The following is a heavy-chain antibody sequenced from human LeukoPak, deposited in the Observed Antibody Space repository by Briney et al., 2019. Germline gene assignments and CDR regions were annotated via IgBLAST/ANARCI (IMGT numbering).Heavy chain of an antibody. J-gene: IGHJ6*03. D-gene: IGHD3-10*01. CDR3: ARETDYGSGTYYYMDV. V-gene: IGHV1-69*13. Sequence: ASVKVSCKASGGTFSSYAISWVRQAPGQGLEWMGGIIPIFGTANYAQKFQGRVTITADESTSTAYMELSSLRSEDTAVYYCARETDYGSGTYYYMDVWGKGPRSPSP. CDR2: IIPIFGTA. CDR1: GGTFSSYA.